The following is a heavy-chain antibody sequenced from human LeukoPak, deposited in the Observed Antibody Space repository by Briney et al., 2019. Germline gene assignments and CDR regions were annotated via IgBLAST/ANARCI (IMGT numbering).Heavy chain of an antibody. CDR1: GFTFSSYG. CDR3: AKDIGVQLWVFDY. D-gene: IGHD5-18*01. Sequence: GGSLRLSCAASGFTFSSYGLHWVRQAPGKGLECVAAISYDGSNKYYADSVKGRFTISRDNSKNTLYLQMNSLRAEDTAVYYCAKDIGVQLWVFDYWGQGTLVTVSS. CDR2: ISYDGSNK. J-gene: IGHJ4*02. V-gene: IGHV3-30*18.